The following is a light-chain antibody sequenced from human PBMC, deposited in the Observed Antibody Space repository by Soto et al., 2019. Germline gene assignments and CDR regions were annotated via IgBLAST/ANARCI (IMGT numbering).Light chain of an antibody. CDR3: QQYRRSPLLYT. J-gene: IGKJ2*01. CDR1: QSVTSNF. CDR2: GAS. V-gene: IGKV3-20*01. Sequence: EIVLTQSPGTLSLSPGERATLSCRASQSVTSNFLAWYQQKPGQAPRLLIYGASTRAAGVPDRFSGSGSGTDFTLTITRLEPEDFAVYYCQQYRRSPLLYTFGQGTKLGVK.